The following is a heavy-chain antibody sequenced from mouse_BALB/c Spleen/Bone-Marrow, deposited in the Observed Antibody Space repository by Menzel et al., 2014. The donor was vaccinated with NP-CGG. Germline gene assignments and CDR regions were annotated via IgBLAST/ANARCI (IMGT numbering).Heavy chain of an antibody. CDR2: IYPGEGDT. CDR1: GYTFTTYW. V-gene: IGHV1-87*01. J-gene: IGHJ2*01. Sequence: QVQLKQSGAELARPGASVKLSCKPSGYTFTTYWMQWVKQRPGQGLEWIGAIYPGEGDTRYTQKFKGKATLTADKSSSTAYIQLSNLTSEDSAVYYCSREPSNWGYYWGQGTTLTVSS. CDR3: SREPSNWGYY.